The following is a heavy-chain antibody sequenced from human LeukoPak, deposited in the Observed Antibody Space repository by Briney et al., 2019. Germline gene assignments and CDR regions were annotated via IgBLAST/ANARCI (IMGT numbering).Heavy chain of an antibody. Sequence: GGSLRLSCAASGFTFSSYGMHWVRQAPGKGLEWVAFIRYDGSNKYYADSVKGRFTISRDNSKNTLYLQMNSLRAEDTAVYYCARGQWIQLWHPDYWGQGTLVTVSS. D-gene: IGHD5-18*01. V-gene: IGHV3-30*02. CDR2: IRYDGSNK. J-gene: IGHJ4*02. CDR3: ARGQWIQLWHPDY. CDR1: GFTFSSYG.